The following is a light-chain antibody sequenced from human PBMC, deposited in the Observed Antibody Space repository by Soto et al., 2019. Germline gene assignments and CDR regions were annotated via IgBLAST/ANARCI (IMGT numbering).Light chain of an antibody. CDR3: QYWDDYSWT. CDR2: KAS. Sequence: DIQMTQSPSTLSASVGDRVTITCRASQSITDWLAWYQQKPGKAPKFLIYKASNLEGGVPSSFSGSGSGTEFTLTTSSVQPDDFATYYCQYWDDYSWTFGQGTKVEIK. V-gene: IGKV1-5*03. CDR1: QSITDW. J-gene: IGKJ1*01.